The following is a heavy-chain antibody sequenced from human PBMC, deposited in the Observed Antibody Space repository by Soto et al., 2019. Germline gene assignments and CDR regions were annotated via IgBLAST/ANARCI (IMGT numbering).Heavy chain of an antibody. CDR2: INPSGGST. Sequence: GASVKVSCKASGYTFTSYYMHWVRQAPGQGLEWMGIINPSGGSTSYAQKFQGRVTMTRDTSTSTVYMELSSLRSEDTAVYYCARSRGYSSGWSRWFDPWGQGTLVTVSS. D-gene: IGHD6-19*01. V-gene: IGHV1-46*03. CDR3: ARSRGYSSGWSRWFDP. CDR1: GYTFTSYY. J-gene: IGHJ5*02.